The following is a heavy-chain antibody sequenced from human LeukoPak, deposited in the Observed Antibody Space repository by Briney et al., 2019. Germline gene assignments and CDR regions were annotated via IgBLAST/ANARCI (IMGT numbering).Heavy chain of an antibody. V-gene: IGHV3-7*01. CDR2: IKQDGSDK. J-gene: IGHJ6*02. CDR1: GFTFNTYW. Sequence: GGSLRLSCVASGFTFNTYWMTWVRQAPGKGLEWVSMIKQDGSDKYYVDSVKGRFTISRDNAKNSLYLQMNSLRVEDTAIYYCAGDCSSVNCPPTDYYGIEVWGQGTTVTVSS. CDR3: AGDCSSVNCPPTDYYGIEV. D-gene: IGHD1-1*01.